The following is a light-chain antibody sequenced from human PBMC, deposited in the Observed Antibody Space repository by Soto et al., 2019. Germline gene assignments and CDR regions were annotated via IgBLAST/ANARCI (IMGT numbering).Light chain of an antibody. CDR3: LSFDSSLSVV. CDR1: SSNIGAGYD. J-gene: IGLJ2*01. V-gene: IGLV1-40*01. CDR2: GNT. Sequence: QSVLTQPPSVSGAPGQRVTISCTGSSSNIGAGYDVHWYQQLPGRAPKLLIYGNTNRPAGAPDRFSGSKSGTSASLAITGQQGEDEADYYCLSFDSSLSVVFGGGTKLTVL.